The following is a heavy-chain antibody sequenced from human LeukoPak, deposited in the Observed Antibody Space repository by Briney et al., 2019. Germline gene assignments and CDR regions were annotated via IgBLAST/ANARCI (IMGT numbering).Heavy chain of an antibody. CDR1: GFTFSSYA. CDR2: ISYDGSNK. D-gene: IGHD3-22*01. V-gene: IGHV3-30*04. Sequence: PGGSLRLSCAASGFTFSSYAMHWVRQAPGKGLEWVAVISYDGSNKYYADSVKGRFTISRDNSKNTLYLQMNSLRAEDTAVYYCAREGNYYYDSSGYYSDAFDIWGQGTMVTVSS. CDR3: AREGNYYYDSSGYYSDAFDI. J-gene: IGHJ3*02.